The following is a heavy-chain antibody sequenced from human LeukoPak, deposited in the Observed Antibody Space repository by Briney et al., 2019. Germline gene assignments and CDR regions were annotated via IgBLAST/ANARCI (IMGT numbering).Heavy chain of an antibody. D-gene: IGHD3-10*01. V-gene: IGHV4-4*02. CDR1: GGSISSSNW. CDR3: ASLYGSGSYGYYGMDV. J-gene: IGHJ6*04. Sequence: SGTPSLTCAVSGGSISSSNWWSWVRPPPGKGLEWIGEIYHSGSTNYNPSLKSRVTISVDKSKNQFSLKLSSVTAADTAVYYCASLYGSGSYGYYGMDVWGKGTTVTVSS. CDR2: IYHSGST.